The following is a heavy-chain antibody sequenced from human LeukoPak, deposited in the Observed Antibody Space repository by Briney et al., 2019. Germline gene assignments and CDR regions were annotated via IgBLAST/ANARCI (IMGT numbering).Heavy chain of an antibody. Sequence: PSETLSLTCTVSGGSISSYYWSWIRQPAGKGLEWIGRIYTGGSTNYNPSLKSRVTMSVDTSKNQFSLKLSSMTAADTAVYYCARDFGYGRLRDYGMDVWGQGTTVTVSS. D-gene: IGHD5-12*01. CDR1: GGSISSYY. J-gene: IGHJ6*02. CDR2: IYTGGST. V-gene: IGHV4-4*07. CDR3: ARDFGYGRLRDYGMDV.